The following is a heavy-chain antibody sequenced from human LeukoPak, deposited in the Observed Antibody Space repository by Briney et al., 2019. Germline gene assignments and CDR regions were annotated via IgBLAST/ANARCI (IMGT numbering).Heavy chain of an antibody. CDR2: IYPGDSDT. CDR1: GYSFTSSW. Sequence: GESLKISCKGSGYSFTSSWIAWVRQMPGKGLEYMGIIYPGDSDTRYSPSFQGQVTISADKSISTAYLQWSSLKASDTAMYYCARGSDSSSWHYFDYWGQGTLVTVSS. CDR3: ARGSDSSSWHYFDY. V-gene: IGHV5-51*01. D-gene: IGHD6-13*01. J-gene: IGHJ4*02.